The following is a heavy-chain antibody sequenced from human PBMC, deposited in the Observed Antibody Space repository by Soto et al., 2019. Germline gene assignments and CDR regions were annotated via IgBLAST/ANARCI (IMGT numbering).Heavy chain of an antibody. V-gene: IGHV3-23*01. Sequence: PGGSLSLSCTVSGFAVNTYSMSWVRQPPAKGLEWVSSISTGGGSTYYADSVKGRFTISRDNTKNTLFLQMNSLRAEDTAVYYCARENHYCYDSSPPTGDAFDIWGQGTMVTVSS. CDR1: GFAVNTYS. CDR2: ISTGGGST. D-gene: IGHD3-22*01. CDR3: ARENHYCYDSSPPTGDAFDI. J-gene: IGHJ3*02.